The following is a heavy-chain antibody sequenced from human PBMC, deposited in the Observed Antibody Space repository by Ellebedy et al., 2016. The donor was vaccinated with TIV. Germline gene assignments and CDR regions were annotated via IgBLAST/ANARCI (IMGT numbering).Heavy chain of an antibody. D-gene: IGHD2-15*01. J-gene: IGHJ3*02. CDR1: GCPISSGGYS. V-gene: IGHV4-31*01. CDR3: ARVVVVAATRAFDI. CDR2: IYYSGST. Sequence: MPSEPLSLTCTVSGCPISSGGYSWTWIRQHPGKGLEWIGYIYYSGSTYYNPSLKSLVTISVDTSKNQFSLKLSSVTAADTAVYYCARVVVVAATRAFDIWGQGTMVTVSS.